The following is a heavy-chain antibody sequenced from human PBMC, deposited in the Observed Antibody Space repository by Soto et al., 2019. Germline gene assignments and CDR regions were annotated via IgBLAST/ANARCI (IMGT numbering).Heavy chain of an antibody. D-gene: IGHD2-2*01. V-gene: IGHV3-11*01. J-gene: IGHJ4*02. CDR1: GFTFSDYY. CDR2: ISGSGGTR. Sequence: GGSLRLSCAASGFTFSDYYMTWIRQAPGKGLEWVSYISGSGGTRYYADSAKGRFTISRDNAKSSLYLQLNSLRAEDTAVYFCARGPFNPGAMRGCLDYWGQGTLVTVSS. CDR3: ARGPFNPGAMRGCLDY.